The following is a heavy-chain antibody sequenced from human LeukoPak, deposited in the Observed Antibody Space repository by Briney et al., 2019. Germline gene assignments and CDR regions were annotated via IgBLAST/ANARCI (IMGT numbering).Heavy chain of an antibody. J-gene: IGHJ6*02. D-gene: IGHD2-2*01. V-gene: IGHV3-33*01. CDR2: IWYDGSNK. CDR3: ARVSDQLLRIGMDV. CDR1: GFTFGSYG. Sequence: GGSLRLSCAASGFTFGSYGMHWVRQAPGKGLEWVAVIWYDGSNKYYADSVKGRFTISRDNSKNTLYLQMNSLRAEDTAVYYCARVSDQLLRIGMDVWGQGTTVTVSS.